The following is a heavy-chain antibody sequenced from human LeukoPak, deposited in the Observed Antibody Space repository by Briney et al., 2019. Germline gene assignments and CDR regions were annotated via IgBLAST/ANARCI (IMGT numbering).Heavy chain of an antibody. CDR1: GFTFSDLY. J-gene: IGHJ4*02. V-gene: IGHV3-11*01. D-gene: IGHD4/OR15-4a*01. Sequence: GGSLRLSCAASGFTFSDLYMSWIRQAPGKGLEWISYISPSGSDINYADSVRGRFTVSRDNAKNSLYLQMNSLRAEDTAVYYCATTARVGAHWGQGTLVTVSS. CDR2: ISPSGSDI. CDR3: ATTARVGAH.